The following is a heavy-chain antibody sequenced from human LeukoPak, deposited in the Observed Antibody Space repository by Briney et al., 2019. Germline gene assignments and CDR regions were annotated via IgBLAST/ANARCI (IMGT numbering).Heavy chain of an antibody. Sequence: GGSLRLSCAASGFTFSSYSMNWVRQAPGKGLEWVSYISSSSSTIYYADSVKGRFTISRDNAKNSLYLQMNSLRAEDTAVYHCACKRYSSSPYDAFDIWGQGTMVTVSS. V-gene: IGHV3-48*01. CDR2: ISSSSSTI. CDR1: GFTFSSYS. J-gene: IGHJ3*02. D-gene: IGHD6-13*01. CDR3: ACKRYSSSPYDAFDI.